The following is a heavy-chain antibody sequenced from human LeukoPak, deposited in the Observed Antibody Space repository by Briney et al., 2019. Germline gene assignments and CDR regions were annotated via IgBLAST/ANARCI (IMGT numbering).Heavy chain of an antibody. CDR3: PRVAGGYYFDY. CDR1: GHTFTGYY. J-gene: IGHJ4*02. D-gene: IGHD6-25*01. CDR2: LDTNSGDT. Sequence: ASVKVSCKASGHTFTGYYMNWVRQAPGQRLDWMGGLDTNSGDTSYAQKFPGKVTMSSETSLSTVYMELSRLASDDAAVYHCPRVAGGYYFDYWGQGTLVTVSS. V-gene: IGHV1-2*02.